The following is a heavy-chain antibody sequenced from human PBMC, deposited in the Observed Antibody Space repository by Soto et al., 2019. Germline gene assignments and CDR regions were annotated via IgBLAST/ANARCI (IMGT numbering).Heavy chain of an antibody. CDR1: GGSFSGFY. D-gene: IGHD1-7*01. V-gene: IGHV4-34*01. CDR2: INHSGTT. Sequence: SETLSLTCAVYGGSFSGFYWSWIRQPPGKGLEWIGEINHSGTTNSNPSLKSRVTISVDTSKNQFSLKLSSVTAADTAVYYCARDHTPRYNWNYFSWFDPWGQGTLVTVSS. J-gene: IGHJ5*02. CDR3: ARDHTPRYNWNYFSWFDP.